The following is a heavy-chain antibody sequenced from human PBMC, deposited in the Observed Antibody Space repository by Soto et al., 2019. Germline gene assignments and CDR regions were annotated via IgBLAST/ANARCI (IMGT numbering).Heavy chain of an antibody. CDR1: GFTFSSYA. CDR3: AREREQQLVEDYYHGMDV. V-gene: IGHV3-30-3*01. Sequence: PGGSLRLSCAASGFTFSSYAMHWVRQAPGKGLEWVAVISYDGSNKYYADSVKGRFTISRDNSKNTLYLQMNSLRAEDTAVYYCAREREQQLVEDYYHGMDVWGQGTTVTVSS. D-gene: IGHD6-13*01. CDR2: ISYDGSNK. J-gene: IGHJ6*02.